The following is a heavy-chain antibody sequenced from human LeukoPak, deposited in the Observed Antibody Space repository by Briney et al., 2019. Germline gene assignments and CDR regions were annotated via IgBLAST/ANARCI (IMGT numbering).Heavy chain of an antibody. CDR3: ARDKLSSAREIWFDP. J-gene: IGHJ5*02. CDR1: GYTFTNYN. Sequence: ASVKVSCKASGYTFTNYNLNWLRQAPGQGLEWIGWINTHSGSTKYSQSLRGRATMTRDTSTSTAHLDLRSLRPDDTAVYYCARDKLSSAREIWFDPWGQGTLVTVSS. V-gene: IGHV1-18*01. CDR2: INTHSGST. D-gene: IGHD1-26*01.